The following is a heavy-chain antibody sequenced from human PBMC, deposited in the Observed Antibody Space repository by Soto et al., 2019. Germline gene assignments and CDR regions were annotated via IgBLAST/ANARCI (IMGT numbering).Heavy chain of an antibody. Sequence: GGSLRLSCAASGFTFSGYWMHWVRQVPGKGLVWVSRINSDGSSRSYADSVKGRFTISRDNAKNTLHLQMNSLRAEDTAVYYCARVGLGAFDAFDVWGQGALVTVSS. CDR1: GFTFSGYW. CDR2: INSDGSSR. V-gene: IGHV3-74*01. D-gene: IGHD1-26*01. J-gene: IGHJ3*01. CDR3: ARVGLGAFDAFDV.